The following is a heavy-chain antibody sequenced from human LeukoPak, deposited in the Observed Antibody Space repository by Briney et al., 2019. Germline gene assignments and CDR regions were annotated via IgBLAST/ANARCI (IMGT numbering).Heavy chain of an antibody. Sequence: GRSLRLSCAASGFTFSSYGMHWVRQAPGKGLEWVAVISYDGSNKYYADSVKGRFTISRDNSKNTLYLQMNSLRAEDTAVYYCAKDGGVQAVVTAAPLDYWGQGTLVTVSS. V-gene: IGHV3-30*18. D-gene: IGHD2-21*02. CDR1: GFTFSSYG. J-gene: IGHJ4*02. CDR2: ISYDGSNK. CDR3: AKDGGVQAVVTAAPLDY.